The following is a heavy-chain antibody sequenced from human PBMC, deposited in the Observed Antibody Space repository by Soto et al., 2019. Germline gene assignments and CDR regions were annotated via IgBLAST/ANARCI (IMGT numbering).Heavy chain of an antibody. CDR2: IWYDGSNK. CDR3: AREGSYLYFDY. D-gene: IGHD1-26*01. V-gene: IGHV3-33*01. J-gene: IGHJ4*02. Sequence: QVQLVESGGGVVQPGRSLRLSCAASGFTFSSYGMHWVRQAPGKGLEWVAVIWYDGSNKYYADSVKGRFTISRDNSKNTLYLQMNSLRAEDTAVYYCAREGSYLYFDYWCQGTLVTVSS. CDR1: GFTFSSYG.